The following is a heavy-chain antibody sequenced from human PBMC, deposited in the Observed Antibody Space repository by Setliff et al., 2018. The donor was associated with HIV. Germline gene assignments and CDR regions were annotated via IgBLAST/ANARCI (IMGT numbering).Heavy chain of an antibody. Sequence: PSETLSLTCAVYGGSVSGHYWGWFRQPPGKGLEWIGEITPSGDTNYIPSLKSRVTMSLDTSKNQFSLNLDSVTAADTAIYYCARQSTVAAAGFDFWGQGTLVTVSS. V-gene: IGHV4-34*01. J-gene: IGHJ4*02. CDR3: ARQSTVAAAGFDF. CDR1: GGSVSGHY. D-gene: IGHD6-13*01. CDR2: ITPSGDT.